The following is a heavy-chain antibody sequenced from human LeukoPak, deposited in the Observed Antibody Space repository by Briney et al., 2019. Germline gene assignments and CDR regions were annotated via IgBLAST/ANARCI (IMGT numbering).Heavy chain of an antibody. V-gene: IGHV3-74*03. CDR2: IRYDGGVT. D-gene: IGHD4-11*01. Sequence: PGGSLRLSCAASGFSISNLWVPSVRQAPGKGLVWVARIRYDGGVTMYADSVKGRFITSRDNAMNTLYLQMDSLRVEDTAVYYCVRDDYLSYWGQGALVTVSS. J-gene: IGHJ4*02. CDR1: GFSISNLW. CDR3: VRDDYLSY.